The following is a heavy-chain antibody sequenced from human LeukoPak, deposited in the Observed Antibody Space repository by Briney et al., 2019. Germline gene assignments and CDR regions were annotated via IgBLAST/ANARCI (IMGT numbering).Heavy chain of an antibody. Sequence: SQTLSLTCAVSGGSISSGGYSWSWIRQPPGKGLEWIGYIYHSGSTYYNPSLKSRVTISVDRSKNQFSLKLSSVTAADTAVYYCARAGYYYGMDVWGQGTTVTASS. V-gene: IGHV4-30-2*01. CDR2: IYHSGST. J-gene: IGHJ6*02. CDR3: ARAGYYYGMDV. CDR1: GGSISSGGYS.